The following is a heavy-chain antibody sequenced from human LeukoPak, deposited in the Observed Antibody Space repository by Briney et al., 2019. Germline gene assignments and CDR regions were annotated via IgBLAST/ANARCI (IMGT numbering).Heavy chain of an antibody. CDR1: GGTFSSYA. D-gene: IGHD3-10*01. Sequence: GSSVKVSCKASGGTFSSYAISWVRQAPGQGLEWMGGIIPIFGTANYAQKFQGRVTITADESTSTAYMELSSLRSEDTAVYYCAKDPAISSNGLWFGELLPYYFDYWGQGTLVTVSS. J-gene: IGHJ4*02. CDR3: AKDPAISSNGLWFGELLPYYFDY. CDR2: IIPIFGTA. V-gene: IGHV1-69*01.